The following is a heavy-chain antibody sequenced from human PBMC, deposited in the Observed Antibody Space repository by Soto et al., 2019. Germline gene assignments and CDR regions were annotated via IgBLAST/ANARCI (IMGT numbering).Heavy chain of an antibody. J-gene: IGHJ4*02. Sequence: QVQLVESGGGLVKPGGSLRLSCAASGFTFSDYYMSWIRQAPGKGLEWVSYISSSSSYTNYADSVKGRFTISRDNAKNSLYLQMNSLRAEDTAVYYCARRYCSGGSCYPFDYWGQGTLVTVSS. D-gene: IGHD2-15*01. CDR1: GFTFSDYY. CDR3: ARRYCSGGSCYPFDY. CDR2: ISSSSSYT. V-gene: IGHV3-11*06.